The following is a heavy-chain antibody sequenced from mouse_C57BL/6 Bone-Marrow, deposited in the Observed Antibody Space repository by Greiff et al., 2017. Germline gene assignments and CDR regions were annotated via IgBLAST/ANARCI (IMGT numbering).Heavy chain of an antibody. CDR1: GYTFTSYG. V-gene: IGHV1-81*01. D-gene: IGHD4-1*01. CDR2: IYPRSGNT. CDR3: ARFGTGYWYFDV. Sequence: QVQLQQSGAELARPGASVKLSCKASGYTFTSYGISWVKQRTGKGLEWIGEIYPRSGNTYYNEKFKGKATLTADKSSSTAYMELRSLTSEDAAVYFCARFGTGYWYFDVWGTGTTVTVSS. J-gene: IGHJ1*03.